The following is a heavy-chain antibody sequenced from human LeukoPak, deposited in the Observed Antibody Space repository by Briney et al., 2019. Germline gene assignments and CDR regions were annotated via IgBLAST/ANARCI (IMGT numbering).Heavy chain of an antibody. CDR3: AKELVSSSWYGDAFDI. J-gene: IGHJ3*02. D-gene: IGHD6-13*01. CDR1: GFTFSSYG. V-gene: IGHV3-30*02. CDR2: IRYDGSNK. Sequence: PGGSLRLSCAASGFTFSSYGMHWVRQAPRTGLEWVAFIRYDGSNKYYADSVKGRFTISRDNSKNTLYLQMNSLRAEDTAVYYCAKELVSSSWYGDAFDIWGQGTMVTVSS.